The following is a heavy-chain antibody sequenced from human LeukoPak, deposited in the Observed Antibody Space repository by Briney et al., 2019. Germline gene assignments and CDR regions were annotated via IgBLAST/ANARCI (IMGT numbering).Heavy chain of an antibody. Sequence: PGGSLRLSCAASGFTFSSYPMHGVREAPGKGLEWVVVISYDGCNKYYADSVKARFTIYRDNSMNTLYLQMNSLRAEDTAVDYCARESSSVTPGEYFQHWGQGTLVTVSS. CDR1: GFTFSSYP. CDR2: ISYDGCNK. J-gene: IGHJ1*01. V-gene: IGHV3-30*04. CDR3: ARESSSVTPGEYFQH. D-gene: IGHD6-13*01.